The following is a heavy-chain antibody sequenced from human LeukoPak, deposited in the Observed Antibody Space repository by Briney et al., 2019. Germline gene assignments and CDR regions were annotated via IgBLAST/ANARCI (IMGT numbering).Heavy chain of an antibody. Sequence: GGSLRLSCAASGFTFRIYAMTWVRQAPGKGLQWVSAISGSGGSTYYADSVKGRFTISRDNSKNTLYLQMNSLRAEDTAVYYCAEDEQQLGRPFDPWGQGTLVTVSS. J-gene: IGHJ5*02. V-gene: IGHV3-23*01. CDR2: ISGSGGST. CDR1: GFTFRIYA. CDR3: AEDEQQLGRPFDP. D-gene: IGHD6-13*01.